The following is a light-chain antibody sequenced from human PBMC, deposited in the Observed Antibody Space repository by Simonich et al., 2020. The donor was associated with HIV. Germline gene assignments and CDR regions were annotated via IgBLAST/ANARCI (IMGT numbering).Light chain of an antibody. J-gene: IGKJ1*01. CDR3: QQYYNTPQT. CDR1: QSVSSN. CDR2: GAS. Sequence: EIVMTQSPATLSVSPGERATLSCRASQSVSSNLAWYQQKPGQAPRLLIYGASPRATGIPARFSGSGSGTEFTLTISSMQSEDFAVYYCQQYYNTPQTFGQGTKVEIK. V-gene: IGKV3-15*01.